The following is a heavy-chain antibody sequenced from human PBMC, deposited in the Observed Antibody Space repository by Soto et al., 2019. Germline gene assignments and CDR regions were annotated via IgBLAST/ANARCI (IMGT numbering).Heavy chain of an antibody. CDR2: VYPRDSDT. D-gene: IGHD2-15*01. V-gene: IGHV5-51*01. Sequence: GEXLKISCKASGYIFIDYWIGWVRQMPGKGLEWMGIVYPRDSDTRYSPSFQGQVTISADRSTGTAFLQWRSLKASDTSLYYCARPPLPGYSIHFNSWGQGTLVTVSS. CDR3: ARPPLPGYSIHFNS. CDR1: GYIFIDYW. J-gene: IGHJ4*02.